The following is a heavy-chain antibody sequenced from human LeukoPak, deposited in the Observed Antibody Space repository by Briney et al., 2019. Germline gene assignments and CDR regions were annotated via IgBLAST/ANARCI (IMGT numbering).Heavy chain of an antibody. V-gene: IGHV4-34*01. D-gene: IGHD3-3*01. Sequence: SETLSLTCAAYGGSFSGYYWSWIRQPPGKGLEWIGEINHSGSTNYNPSLKSRVTISVDTSKNQFSLKLSSVTAADTAVYYCARAIYDDNWFDPWGQGTLVTVSS. CDR2: INHSGST. CDR1: GGSFSGYY. CDR3: ARAIYDDNWFDP. J-gene: IGHJ5*02.